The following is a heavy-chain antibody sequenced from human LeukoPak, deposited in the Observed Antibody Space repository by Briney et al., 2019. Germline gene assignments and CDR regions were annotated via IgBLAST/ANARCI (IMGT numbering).Heavy chain of an antibody. CDR2: IIPIFGTA. V-gene: IGHV1-69*13. Sequence: SVKVSCKASGGTFSSYAISWVRQAPGQGLEWMGGIIPIFGTANYAQKFQGRVTITADESTSTAYMELSSLRSEDTAVYYCARASPLRATRLDFDIWGQGAMVTVSS. CDR3: ARASPLRATRLDFDI. CDR1: GGTFSSYA. J-gene: IGHJ3*02. D-gene: IGHD1-26*01.